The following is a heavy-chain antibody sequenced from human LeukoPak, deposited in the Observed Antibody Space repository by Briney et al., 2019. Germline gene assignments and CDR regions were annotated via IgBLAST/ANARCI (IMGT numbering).Heavy chain of an antibody. J-gene: IGHJ3*02. D-gene: IGHD4-11*01. Sequence: GGSLRLSCAASGFTLGSYGMHWVRQAPGKGLEWLAVIWHDGSTKDYVDSVKGRFTISRDNSTNTLFLQMNSLRAEDTAVYYCVTMTTVNAFDMWGQGTMVPVSS. CDR1: GFTLGSYG. V-gene: IGHV3-33*02. CDR3: VTMTTVNAFDM. CDR2: IWHDGSTK.